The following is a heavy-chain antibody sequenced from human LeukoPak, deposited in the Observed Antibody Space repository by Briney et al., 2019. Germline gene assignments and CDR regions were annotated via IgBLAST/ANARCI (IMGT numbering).Heavy chain of an antibody. Sequence: ASVKVSCKASGGTFSSYAISWVRQAPGQGLEWMGGIIPIFGTANYAQKFQGRVTITADESTSTAYMELSSLRSEDTAAYYCARGIVATDGENYYGMDVWGKGTTVTVSS. CDR2: IIPIFGTA. V-gene: IGHV1-69*01. CDR1: GGTFSSYA. D-gene: IGHD5-12*01. J-gene: IGHJ6*04. CDR3: ARGIVATDGENYYGMDV.